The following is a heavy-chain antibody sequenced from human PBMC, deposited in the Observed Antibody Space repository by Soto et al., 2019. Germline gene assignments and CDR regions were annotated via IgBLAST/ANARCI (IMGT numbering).Heavy chain of an antibody. V-gene: IGHV4-59*01. CDR1: GGSISSYY. CDR3: ARDLVSYYGFWSAQYYYYGMDV. D-gene: IGHD3-3*01. Sequence: PSETLSLTCTVSGGSISSYYWSWIRQPPGKGLEWIGYIYHSGSTNYNPSLKSRVTISVDTSKNQLSLKLSSVTAADTAVYYCARDLVSYYGFWSAQYYYYGMDVWGQGTTVTVSS. CDR2: IYHSGST. J-gene: IGHJ6*02.